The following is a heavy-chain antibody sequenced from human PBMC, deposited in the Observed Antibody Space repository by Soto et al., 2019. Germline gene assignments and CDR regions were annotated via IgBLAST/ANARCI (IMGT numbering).Heavy chain of an antibody. V-gene: IGHV1-69*13. Sequence: SVKVSCKASGGTFSSYAISWVRQAPGQGLEWMGGIIPIFGTANYAQKFQGRVTITADESTSTAYMELSSLRSEDTAVYYCARDFRYATSGSYLSLPGDFDSWGQGTLVTVSS. J-gene: IGHJ4*02. CDR2: IIPIFGTA. D-gene: IGHD3-10*01. CDR3: ARDFRYATSGSYLSLPGDFDS. CDR1: GGTFSSYA.